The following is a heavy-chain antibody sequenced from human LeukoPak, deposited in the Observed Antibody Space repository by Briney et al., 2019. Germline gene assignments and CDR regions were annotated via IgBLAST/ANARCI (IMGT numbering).Heavy chain of an antibody. CDR3: ARGSTMVRGRYYYGMDV. J-gene: IGHJ6*02. D-gene: IGHD3-10*01. CDR1: GFTFSSYA. V-gene: IGHV3-30*04. CDR2: ISYDGSNK. Sequence: GGSLRLSCAASGFTFSSYAMHWVRQAPGKGLEWVAVISYDGSNKYYADSVKGRFTISRDNSKNTLYLQMNSLRAEDTAVYYCARGSTMVRGRYYYGMDVWGQGTTVTVSS.